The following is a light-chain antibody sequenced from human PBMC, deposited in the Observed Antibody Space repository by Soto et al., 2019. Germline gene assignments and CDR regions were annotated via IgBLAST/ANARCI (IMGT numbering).Light chain of an antibody. Sequence: QSALTQPASVSGSPGQSITISCTGTSSDVGVYNYVSWYQQHPGKAPKLMIYEVDNRPSGVSHRFSGSKSGNTASLTISGLQAEDEADYYCSSYTSSSTPVVFGGGTQLTVL. CDR2: EVD. J-gene: IGLJ2*01. CDR1: SSDVGVYNY. CDR3: SSYTSSSTPVV. V-gene: IGLV2-14*01.